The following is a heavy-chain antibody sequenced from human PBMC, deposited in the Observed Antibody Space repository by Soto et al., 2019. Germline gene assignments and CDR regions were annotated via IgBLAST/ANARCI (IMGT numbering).Heavy chain of an antibody. J-gene: IGHJ6*02. Sequence: PSETLSLTCTVSGGSISSGGYYWSWIRQHPGKGLEWIGYIYYSGSTYYNPSLKSRVTISVDTSKNHFSLKLSSVTAADTAVYYCASRYSYGSSNYYYGMDVWGQGTTVTVSS. CDR2: IYYSGST. D-gene: IGHD5-18*01. CDR1: GGSISSGGYY. V-gene: IGHV4-31*03. CDR3: ASRYSYGSSNYYYGMDV.